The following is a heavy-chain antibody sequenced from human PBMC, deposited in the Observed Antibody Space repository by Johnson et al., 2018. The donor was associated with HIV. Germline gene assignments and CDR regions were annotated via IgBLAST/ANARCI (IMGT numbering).Heavy chain of an antibody. Sequence: QVQLVESGGGVVQPGRSLRLSCAASGFTFSSYAMHWVRQAPGKGLEWVAVISYDGSNKYYADSVKGRFTISRDNSKNTLYLQINSLRAEDTAVYYCAKGENDYGDYGLDAFDIWGQGTMVTVSS. V-gene: IGHV3-30*04. CDR3: AKGENDYGDYGLDAFDI. D-gene: IGHD4-17*01. J-gene: IGHJ3*02. CDR1: GFTFSSYA. CDR2: ISYDGSNK.